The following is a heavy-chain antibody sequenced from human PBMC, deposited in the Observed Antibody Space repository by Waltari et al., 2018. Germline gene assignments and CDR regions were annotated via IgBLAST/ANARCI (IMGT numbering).Heavy chain of an antibody. D-gene: IGHD3-10*01. CDR2: VDPEDDET. V-gene: IGHV1-69-2*01. CDR3: AKTSGGDYYYYYYMDV. CDR1: AYTFTDYY. Sequence: EVQLVQSGAEVKKPGATVKISCKVSAYTFTDYYIHWVQQAPGKGLEWVGLVDPEDDETIYAEKFQGRITITADTSTDTAYMELSSLTSEDTAVYYCAKTSGGDYYYYYYMDVWGKGTTVTVSS. J-gene: IGHJ6*03.